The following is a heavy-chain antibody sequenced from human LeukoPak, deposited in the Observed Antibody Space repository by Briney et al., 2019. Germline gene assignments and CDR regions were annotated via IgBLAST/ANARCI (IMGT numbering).Heavy chain of an antibody. V-gene: IGHV3-30*02. D-gene: IGHD3-3*01. Sequence: GGSLRLSCAASGFTFSDYGMHWVRQAPGKGLEWVAVIWYDGSNKYYADSVKGRFTISRDNSKNTLYLQMNSLRAEDTAVYYCAKDADYDFWSGYFSWGQGTLVTVSS. CDR1: GFTFSDYG. J-gene: IGHJ4*02. CDR2: IWYDGSNK. CDR3: AKDADYDFWSGYFS.